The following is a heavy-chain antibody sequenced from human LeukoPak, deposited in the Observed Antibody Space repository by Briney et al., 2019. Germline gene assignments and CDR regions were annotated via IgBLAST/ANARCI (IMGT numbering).Heavy chain of an antibody. CDR2: IYSGGNT. Sequence: GGSLRLSCAASGFTVSGNYMIWVRQTPGKRLEWVSLIYSGGNTYYTDSVKGRFTISRENSENTLYLQMNSLRTEDTAVYYCARVADYYVSGHFDYWGQGTLVTVSS. J-gene: IGHJ4*02. V-gene: IGHV3-53*01. D-gene: IGHD3-10*01. CDR3: ARVADYYVSGHFDY. CDR1: GFTVSGNY.